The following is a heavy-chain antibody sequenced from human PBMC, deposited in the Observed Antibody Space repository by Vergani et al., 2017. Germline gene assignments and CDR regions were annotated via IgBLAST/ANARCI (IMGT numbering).Heavy chain of an antibody. CDR2: ISYDGSNK. Sequence: VQLVESGGGVVQPGRSLRLSCAASGFTFSSYAMHWVRQAPGKGLEWVAVISYDGSNKYYADSVKGRFTISRDNSKNTLYLQMNSLRAEDTAVYYCAREPTAGDSDYWGQGTLVTVSS. CDR1: GFTFSSYA. V-gene: IGHV3-30*04. CDR3: AREPTAGDSDY. D-gene: IGHD7-27*01. J-gene: IGHJ4*02.